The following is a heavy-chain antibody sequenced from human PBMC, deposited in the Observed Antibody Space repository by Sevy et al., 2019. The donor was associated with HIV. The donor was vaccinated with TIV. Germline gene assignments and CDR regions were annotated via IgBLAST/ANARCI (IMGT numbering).Heavy chain of an antibody. Sequence: GGSLRLSCTASGFTFGDYAMSWFRQAPGKGLEWVGFIRSKAYGGTTEYAAYVKGRFTISSDDSKSIAYLQMNSLKTEDKAVYYCTGAAYDDFWSGYYVGYYYGMDVWGQGTTVTVSS. CDR1: GFTFGDYA. D-gene: IGHD3-3*01. CDR2: IRSKAYGGTT. CDR3: TGAAYDDFWSGYYVGYYYGMDV. V-gene: IGHV3-49*03. J-gene: IGHJ6*02.